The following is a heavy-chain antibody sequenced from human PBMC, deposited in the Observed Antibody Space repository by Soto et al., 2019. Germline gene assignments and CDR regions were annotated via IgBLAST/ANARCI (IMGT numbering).Heavy chain of an antibody. Sequence: GGSLRLSCAASGFTFSSYAMSWVRQAPGKGLEWVSAISGSGGSTYYADPVKGRFTISSDNSKNTLYLQMNSLRAEDTAVYYCAKGGSSRGNYYYYMDVWGKGTTVTVSS. CDR1: GFTFSSYA. J-gene: IGHJ6*03. CDR2: ISGSGGST. CDR3: AKGGSSRGNYYYYMDV. V-gene: IGHV3-23*01. D-gene: IGHD6-13*01.